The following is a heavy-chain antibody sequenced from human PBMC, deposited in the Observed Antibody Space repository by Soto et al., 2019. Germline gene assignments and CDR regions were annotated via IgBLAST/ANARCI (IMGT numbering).Heavy chain of an antibody. Sequence: QVQLVQSGAGVQKPGATANISCKASGYRFTAYDMHWVRQAPGQRLEWLGWINTATGDTKYSPSFQGRVTLSRDTSATTAYMELNGLRFEDTAVYYCARTRGYCSGGSCYPLDHWGQGTLVTVSS. CDR2: INTATGDT. V-gene: IGHV1-3*04. CDR1: GYRFTAYD. CDR3: ARTRGYCSGGSCYPLDH. J-gene: IGHJ4*02. D-gene: IGHD2-15*01.